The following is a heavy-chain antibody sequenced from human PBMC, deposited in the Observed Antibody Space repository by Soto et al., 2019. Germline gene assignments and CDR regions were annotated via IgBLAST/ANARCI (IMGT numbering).Heavy chain of an antibody. J-gene: IGHJ4*02. CDR3: ARLSDY. Sequence: EVQLVQSGAEVKKPGESLKSSCQASGYSFTTYWITWVRQMPGKGLEWMGRIDPFDSKTYYSPSFQGHVTISVDKPINTAYLQWNSLKASDTAFYYCARLSDYWGQGNQVIVSS. CDR1: GYSFTTYW. CDR2: IDPFDSKT. V-gene: IGHV5-10-1*03.